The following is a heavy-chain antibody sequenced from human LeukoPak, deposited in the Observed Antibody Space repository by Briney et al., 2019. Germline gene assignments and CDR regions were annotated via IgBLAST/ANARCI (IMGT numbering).Heavy chain of an antibody. Sequence: ASVKVSCKASGYTFTSYYMHWVRQAPGQGLEWMGWINPNIGGTNYAQKFQGRVTMTRDTSISTAYMELSRLRSDDTAVYYCARVRVMITFGGVVLGAFDIWGQGTMVTVSS. CDR2: INPNIGGT. CDR3: ARVRVMITFGGVVLGAFDI. J-gene: IGHJ3*02. V-gene: IGHV1-2*02. CDR1: GYTFTSYY. D-gene: IGHD3-16*01.